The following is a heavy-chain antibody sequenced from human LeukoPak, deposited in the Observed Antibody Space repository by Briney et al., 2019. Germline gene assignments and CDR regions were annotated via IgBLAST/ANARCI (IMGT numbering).Heavy chain of an antibody. D-gene: IGHD3-10*01. V-gene: IGHV1-69*04. CDR1: GGTFLNYA. CDR3: ARASQDYYGSGSYYRGGDAFDI. Sequence: SVKVSCKTSGGTFLNYAISWVRQAPGHGVEWMGRIIPILGIANYAQKFQARVTLTADKSTSTAYMELSSLRSDDTAVYYCARASQDYYGSGSYYRGGDAFDIWGQGTMVTVSS. J-gene: IGHJ3*02. CDR2: IIPILGIA.